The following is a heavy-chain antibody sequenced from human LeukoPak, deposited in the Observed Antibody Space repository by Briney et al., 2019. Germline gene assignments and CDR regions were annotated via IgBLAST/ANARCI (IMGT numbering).Heavy chain of an antibody. CDR2: ISAYNGNT. Sequence: ASVKVSRKASGYTFTSYGISWVRQAPGQGLEWMGWISAYNGNTNYAQKLQGRVTMTTDTSTSTAYMELRSLRSDDTAVYYCASGYCSSTSRYPDYWGQGTLVTVSS. D-gene: IGHD2-2*01. J-gene: IGHJ4*02. V-gene: IGHV1-18*01. CDR3: ASGYCSSTSRYPDY. CDR1: GYTFTSYG.